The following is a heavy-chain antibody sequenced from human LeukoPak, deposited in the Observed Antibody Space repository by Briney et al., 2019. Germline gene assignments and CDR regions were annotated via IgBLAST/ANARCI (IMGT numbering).Heavy chain of an antibody. CDR3: ARAPYYDFWSSYPTKLRANWFDP. Sequence: GSLRLSCAASGFTFSSYAMSWIRQPPGKGLEWIGEINHSGSTNYNPSLKSRVTISVDTSKNQFSLKLSSVTAADTAAYYCARAPYYDFWSSYPTKLRANWFDPWGQGTLVTVSS. CDR2: INHSGST. D-gene: IGHD3-3*01. CDR1: GFTFSSYA. J-gene: IGHJ5*02. V-gene: IGHV4-34*01.